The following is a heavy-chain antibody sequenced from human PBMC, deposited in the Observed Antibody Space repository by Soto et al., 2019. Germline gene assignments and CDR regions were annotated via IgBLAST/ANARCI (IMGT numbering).Heavy chain of an antibody. Sequence: ASVKVSCKASGYTFTGYYMHWVRQAPGQGLEWMGWINPNSGGTNYAQKFQGRVTMTRDTSISTAYMELSRLRSDDTAVYYCARAEVGAYYDVWSGYNGGAFDIWGQGTMVTVSS. V-gene: IGHV1-2*02. CDR1: GYTFTGYY. D-gene: IGHD3-3*01. CDR2: INPNSGGT. CDR3: ARAEVGAYYDVWSGYNGGAFDI. J-gene: IGHJ3*02.